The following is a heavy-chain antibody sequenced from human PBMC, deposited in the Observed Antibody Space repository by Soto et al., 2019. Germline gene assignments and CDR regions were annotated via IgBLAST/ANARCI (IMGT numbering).Heavy chain of an antibody. Sequence: QVQLVQSGAEVRQPASSVKVSCKTSGGTFSSYAISWVRQAPGQGLEWMGGIVPIVGTTTYAQKFQGRVTIXADEATSTAYMQLSRLRSDDTAVYYCVRVVAIPGYPDHWGQGTLVTVSS. CDR3: VRVVAIPGYPDH. J-gene: IGHJ4*02. V-gene: IGHV1-69*12. D-gene: IGHD5-12*01. CDR1: GGTFSSYA. CDR2: IVPIVGTT.